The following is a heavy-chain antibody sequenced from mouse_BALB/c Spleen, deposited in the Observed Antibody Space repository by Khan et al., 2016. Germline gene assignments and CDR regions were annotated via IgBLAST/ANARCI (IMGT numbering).Heavy chain of an antibody. CDR2: IATYTGEP. V-gene: IGHV9-1*02. CDR3: ARRRLLALYYAMDY. J-gene: IGHJ4*01. Sequence: QIQLVQSGPELKKPGETVKISCRASGYAFTNYGIHWVSQAPGTGLKWMAWIATYTGEPTYADDFKGRFAFSMDNSASTAYLQINNLKNEDMATYFCARRRLLALYYAMDYWGQGTSVTVSA. D-gene: IGHD3-1*01. CDR1: GYAFTNYG.